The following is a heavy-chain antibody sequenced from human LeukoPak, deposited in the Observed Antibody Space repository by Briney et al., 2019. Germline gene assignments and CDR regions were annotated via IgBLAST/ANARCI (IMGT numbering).Heavy chain of an antibody. CDR3: ARARYGSGRGAFDI. V-gene: IGHV4-39*07. CDR1: GGSISSSSYY. J-gene: IGHJ3*02. Sequence: SETLSLTCTVSGGSISSSSYYWGWIRQPPGKGLEWIGSIYYSGSTYYNPSLKSRVTISIDTSKNQFSLKLTSVTAADTAVYYCARARYGSGRGAFDIWGQGTMVTASS. D-gene: IGHD3-10*01. CDR2: IYYSGST.